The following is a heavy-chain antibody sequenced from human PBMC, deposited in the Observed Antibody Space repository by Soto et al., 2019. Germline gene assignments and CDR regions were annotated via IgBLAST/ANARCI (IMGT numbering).Heavy chain of an antibody. Sequence: QITLKESGPTLVKPTQTLTLTCTFSGFSLRKSGVGVGWIRQPPGKALEWLALIYWDDDKRYSPSLKSRLTINKDTYKNQVVLTMTNMDPVDTATYYCAHLTTGGFYFDYWGQGTLVTVSS. CDR3: AHLTTGGFYFDY. J-gene: IGHJ4*02. CDR2: IYWDDDK. V-gene: IGHV2-5*02. D-gene: IGHD4-17*01. CDR1: GFSLRKSGVG.